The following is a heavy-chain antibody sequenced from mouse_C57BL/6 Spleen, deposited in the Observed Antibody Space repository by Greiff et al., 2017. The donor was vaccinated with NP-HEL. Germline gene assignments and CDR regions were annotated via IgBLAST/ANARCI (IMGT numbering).Heavy chain of an antibody. Sequence: VQLQQSGGGLVKPGGSLKLSCAASGFTFSDYGMHWVRQAPEKGLEWVAYISSGSSTIYYADTVKGRFTISRDNAKNTLFLQMTSLRSEDTAMYYCARLRDYYAMDYWGQGTSVTVSS. CDR1: GFTFSDYG. V-gene: IGHV5-17*01. CDR3: ARLRDYYAMDY. J-gene: IGHJ4*01. D-gene: IGHD1-1*01. CDR2: ISSGSSTI.